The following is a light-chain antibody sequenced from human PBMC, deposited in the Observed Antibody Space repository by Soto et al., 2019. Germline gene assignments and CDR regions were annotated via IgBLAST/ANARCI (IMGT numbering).Light chain of an antibody. CDR3: QQYNNWHLT. CDR2: DAS. Sequence: EIVMTQSPATLSVSPGDRATLSCRASQSVDNDLAWYQQKPGQPPRLLIYDASTRATGTPARFSGSQSGTEFTLTISSLLSEDFAVYFCQQYNNWHLTFGGGTKVETK. J-gene: IGKJ4*01. CDR1: QSVDND. V-gene: IGKV3D-15*01.